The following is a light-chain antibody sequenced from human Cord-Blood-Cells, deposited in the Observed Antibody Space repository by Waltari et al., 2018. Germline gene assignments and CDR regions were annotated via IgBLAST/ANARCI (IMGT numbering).Light chain of an antibody. CDR3: QQSYSTPLT. Sequence: DLQMTQSPSSLSASGRGRVHLTCRASQSISSYLNWYQQKPGKAPKLLIYAASSLQSGVPSRFSGSGSGTDFTLTISSLQPEDFATYYCQQSYSTPLTFGGGTKVEIK. J-gene: IGKJ4*01. CDR2: AAS. V-gene: IGKV1-39*01. CDR1: QSISSY.